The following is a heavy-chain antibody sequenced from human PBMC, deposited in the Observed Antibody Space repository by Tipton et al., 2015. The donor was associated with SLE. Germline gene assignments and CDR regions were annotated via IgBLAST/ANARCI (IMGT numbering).Heavy chain of an antibody. CDR3: ARADYGGPEGASNWYYDL. Sequence: TLSLTCTVSGGSISSYYWSWIRQPPGKGLEWIGYIYYSGSTNYNPSLKSRVTISVDTSKNQFSLKLSSVTAADTAVYYCARADYGGPEGASNWYYDLWGRGTLVTVSS. J-gene: IGHJ2*01. D-gene: IGHD4-23*01. CDR1: GGSISSYY. CDR2: IYYSGST. V-gene: IGHV4-59*01.